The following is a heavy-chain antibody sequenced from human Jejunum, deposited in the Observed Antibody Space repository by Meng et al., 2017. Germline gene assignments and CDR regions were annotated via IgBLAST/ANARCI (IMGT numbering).Heavy chain of an antibody. V-gene: IGHV3-7*01. Sequence: GGSLRLSCAASGFTFSNYEMNWVRQAPGKGLECVAIINQDGSEKYYLDSVKGRFTVSRDNSENSLYLEMNSLRADDTGIYYCVRNPTFGLFDHWGQGTLVTVSS. CDR2: INQDGSEK. CDR1: GFTFSNYE. D-gene: IGHD3-16*01. CDR3: VRNPTFGLFDH. J-gene: IGHJ4*02.